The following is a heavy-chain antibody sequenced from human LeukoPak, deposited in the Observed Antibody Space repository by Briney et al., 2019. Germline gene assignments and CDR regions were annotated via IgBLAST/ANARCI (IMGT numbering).Heavy chain of an antibody. J-gene: IGHJ6*04. V-gene: IGHV4-34*01. CDR1: GGSFSGYY. CDR3: ARAAYVWFGERPGSYYYYYGMDV. Sequence: SETLSLTCAVYGGSFSGYYWSWIRQPPGKGLEWIGEINHSGSTNYNPSLKSRVTISVDTSKNQFSLKLRSVTAADTAVYYCARAAYVWFGERPGSYYYYYGMDVWGKGTTVTVSS. CDR2: INHSGST. D-gene: IGHD3-10*01.